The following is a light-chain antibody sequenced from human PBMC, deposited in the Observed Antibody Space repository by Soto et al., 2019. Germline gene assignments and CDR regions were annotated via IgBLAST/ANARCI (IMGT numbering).Light chain of an antibody. CDR1: QTVSSN. J-gene: IGKJ1*01. CDR3: HQYDSWT. Sequence: TVLTQSPATLSLSPGERATLSCRASQTVSSNLAWYQQKPGQAPRLLIYDASSRATGIPARFSGSGSGTDFTITISRLEFEDFEVYYCHQYDSWTFGQGTKVDNK. CDR2: DAS. V-gene: IGKV3-11*01.